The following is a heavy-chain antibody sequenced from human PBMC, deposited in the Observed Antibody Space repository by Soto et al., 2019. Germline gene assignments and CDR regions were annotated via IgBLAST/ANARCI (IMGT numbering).Heavy chain of an antibody. CDR2: VSHDGSLY. D-gene: IGHD2-8*02. Sequence: QVQLVESGGGVVQPGGSLRLSCAASGFTFSSCAMHWVRQVPGKGLEWLAVVSHDGSLYPYADSVKGRFSISRDNSRKTLYLQMNSLRPEDTAVYYCVNDRSDTWSFDYWGQGTLVTVSS. CDR3: VNDRSDTWSFDY. CDR1: GFTFSSCA. J-gene: IGHJ4*02. V-gene: IGHV3-30*18.